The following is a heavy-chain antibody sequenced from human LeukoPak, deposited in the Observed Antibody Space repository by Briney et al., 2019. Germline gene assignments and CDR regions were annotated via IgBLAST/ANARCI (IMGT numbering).Heavy chain of an antibody. CDR3: ARESFSAVVISHFDY. CDR2: ISSSSSTI. V-gene: IGHV3-48*04. D-gene: IGHD3-22*01. J-gene: IGHJ4*02. CDR1: GFTFSSYS. Sequence: GGSLRLSCAASGFTFSSYSMNWVRQAPGKGLEWVSYISSSSSTIYYADSVKGRFTISRDDAKNSVYLQMNSLRAEDTAVYYCARESFSAVVISHFDYWGQGTLVTVSS.